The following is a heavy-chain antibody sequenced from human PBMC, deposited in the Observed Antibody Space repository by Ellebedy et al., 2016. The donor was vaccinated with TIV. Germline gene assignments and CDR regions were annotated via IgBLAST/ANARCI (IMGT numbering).Heavy chain of an antibody. Sequence: AASVKVSCKVPGGTFSGYAISWVRQAPGQGLEWRGGLIPIFETANYAQKYQGRVTIIADESTNPAYMELNSLTSEDTALYYCAREGTYGSGTYRLDYWGQGTLVTVSS. CDR3: AREGTYGSGTYRLDY. CDR1: GGTFSGYA. CDR2: LIPIFETA. V-gene: IGHV1-69*13. J-gene: IGHJ4*02. D-gene: IGHD3-16*02.